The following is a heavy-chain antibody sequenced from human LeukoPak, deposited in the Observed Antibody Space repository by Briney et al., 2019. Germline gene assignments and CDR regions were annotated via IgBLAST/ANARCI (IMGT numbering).Heavy chain of an antibody. J-gene: IGHJ3*02. CDR3: ARDRDYDRAFDI. D-gene: IGHD3-22*01. CDR2: IYYSGTT. Sequence: SETLSLTCTVSGGSVSSGTYYWSWIRQPPGKGLEWIGYIYYSGTTNYNPSLKSRVTISVDTSKKQFSLRLTSVTAADTAVYYCARDRDYDRAFDIWGQGTMVTVSS. CDR1: GGSVSSGTYY. V-gene: IGHV4-61*01.